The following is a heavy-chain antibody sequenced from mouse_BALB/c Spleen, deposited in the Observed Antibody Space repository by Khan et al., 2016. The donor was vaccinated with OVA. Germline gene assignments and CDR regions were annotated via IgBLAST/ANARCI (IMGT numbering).Heavy chain of an antibody. CDR2: INPSSGYT. Sequence: QVQLQQSGAELVKPGASVKMSCKASGYTFTSYTMHWVKQRPGQGLEWIGYINPSSGYTKYNQKFKDKATLTADKSSSTAYMQLSSLTSEDSAGYYCASKSTRAAYWGQGTTLTVSS. V-gene: IGHV1-4*01. J-gene: IGHJ2*01. CDR3: ASKSTRAAY. CDR1: GYTFTSYT. D-gene: IGHD3-1*01.